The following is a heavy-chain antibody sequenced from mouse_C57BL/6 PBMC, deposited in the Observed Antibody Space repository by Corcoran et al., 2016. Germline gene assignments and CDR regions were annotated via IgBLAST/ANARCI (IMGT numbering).Heavy chain of an antibody. Sequence: QIQLVQSGPELKKPGETVKISCKASGYTFTTYGMSWVKQAPGKGLKWMGWINTYSGVPTYADDFKGRFAFSLETSASTAYLQINNLKNEDTATYFCAREEVLTSWYFDVWGTGTTVTVSS. CDR1: GYTFTTYG. J-gene: IGHJ1*03. D-gene: IGHD2-14*01. CDR3: AREEVLTSWYFDV. V-gene: IGHV9-3*01. CDR2: INTYSGVP.